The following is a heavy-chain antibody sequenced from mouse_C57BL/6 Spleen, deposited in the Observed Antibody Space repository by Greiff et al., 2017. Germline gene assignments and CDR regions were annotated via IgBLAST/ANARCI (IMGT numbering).Heavy chain of an antibody. V-gene: IGHV2-2*01. CDR2: IWSGGST. J-gene: IGHJ2*01. Sequence: QVQLQQSGPGLVQPSQSLSITCTVSGFSLTSYGVHWVRQSPGKGLEWLGVIWSGGSTDYNAAFISRLSISKDNSKSQVFFKMNSLQADDTAIYYCASLYDYDGDFDYWGQGTTLTVSS. CDR1: GFSLTSYG. CDR3: ASLYDYDGDFDY. D-gene: IGHD2-4*01.